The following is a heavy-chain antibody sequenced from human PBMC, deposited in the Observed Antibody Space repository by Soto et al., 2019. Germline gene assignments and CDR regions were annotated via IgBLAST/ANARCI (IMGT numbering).Heavy chain of an antibody. CDR3: ARIPLYGSASYALDY. CDR2: IDPSDSYT. D-gene: IGHD3-10*01. V-gene: IGHV5-10-1*01. Sequence: GESLKISCKGSGYSFTSYWISWVRQMPGKGLEWMGRIDPSDSYTNYSPSFQGHVTISADKSISTAYLQWSSLKAPDTAMYYCARIPLYGSASYALDYCGQGTIVTVSS. CDR1: GYSFTSYW. J-gene: IGHJ4*02.